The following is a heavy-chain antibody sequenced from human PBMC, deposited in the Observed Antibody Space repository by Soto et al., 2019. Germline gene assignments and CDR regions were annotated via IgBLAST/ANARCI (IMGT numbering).Heavy chain of an antibody. CDR1: GYTFTSYG. Sequence: ASVKVSCKASGYTFTSYGISWVRQAPGQGLEWMGWINAGNGNTKYSQKFQGRVTITRDTSASTAYMELSSLRSEDTAVYYCARAHTAMVTNVFCYWGQGTLVTVSS. D-gene: IGHD5-18*01. CDR2: INAGNGNT. J-gene: IGHJ4*02. V-gene: IGHV1-3*01. CDR3: ARAHTAMVTNVFCY.